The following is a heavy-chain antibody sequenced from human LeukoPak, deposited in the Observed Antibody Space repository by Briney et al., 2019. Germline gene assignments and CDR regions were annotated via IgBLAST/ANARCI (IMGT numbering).Heavy chain of an antibody. CDR2: IYYSGST. CDR3: ARHLGYFDWFDY. CDR1: GGSISSYY. J-gene: IGHJ4*02. Sequence: PSETLSLTCTVSGGSISSYYWSWIRQPPGKGLEWIGYIYYSGSTNYNPSLKSRVTISVDTSKNQFSLKLSSVTAADTAVYYCARHLGYFDWFDYWGQGTLVTVSS. D-gene: IGHD3-9*01. V-gene: IGHV4-59*08.